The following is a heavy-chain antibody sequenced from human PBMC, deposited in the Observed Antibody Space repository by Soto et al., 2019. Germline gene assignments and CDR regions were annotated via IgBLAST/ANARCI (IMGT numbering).Heavy chain of an antibody. V-gene: IGHV1-46*03. Sequence: SVTISCKASGYTFTSSYLHWVQQTPGQENEWMGIINPSGGSTSYAQTFQRRVTMTRDTPTSTAYLELSSLRSEDTAVYYCARDDYGDLTSGDYYYGMDVWGQGTPVTDS. CDR1: GYTFTSSY. CDR3: ARDDYGDLTSGDYYYGMDV. CDR2: INPSGGST. J-gene: IGHJ6*02. D-gene: IGHD4-17*01.